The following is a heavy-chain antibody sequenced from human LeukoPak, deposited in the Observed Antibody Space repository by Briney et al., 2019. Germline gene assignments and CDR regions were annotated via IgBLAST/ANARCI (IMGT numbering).Heavy chain of an antibody. Sequence: PGGSLRLSCATSGFTFSNYAVSWVRQAPGQGLEWVSSISGSGGTTYYADSVKGRFTISRDNSKNTLYLQMGSLRAEDMAVYHCARETAGTFDYWGQGNLVTVSS. CDR1: GFTFSNYA. CDR2: ISGSGGTT. CDR3: ARETAGTFDY. J-gene: IGHJ4*02. V-gene: IGHV3-23*01. D-gene: IGHD3-10*01.